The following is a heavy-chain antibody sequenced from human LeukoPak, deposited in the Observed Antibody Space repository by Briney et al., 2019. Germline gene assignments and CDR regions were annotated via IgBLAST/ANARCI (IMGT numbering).Heavy chain of an antibody. D-gene: IGHD2-21*01. J-gene: IGHJ4*02. CDR3: AKDLTLYGDFPYFDY. CDR1: GYTFTSYG. CDR2: ISAYNGNT. Sequence: ASVKVSCKASGYTFTSYGISWVRQAPGQGLEWMGWISAYNGNTNYAQKLQGRVTMTTDTSTSTAYMELRSLRSDDTAVYYCAKDLTLYGDFPYFDYWGQGTLVTVSS. V-gene: IGHV1-18*01.